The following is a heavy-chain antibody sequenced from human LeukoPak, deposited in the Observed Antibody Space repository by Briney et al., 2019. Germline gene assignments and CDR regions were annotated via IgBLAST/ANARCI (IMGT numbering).Heavy chain of an antibody. CDR1: GGSISSHTYS. D-gene: IGHD3-10*01. CDR3: ARHKGPHIIRVVLRNNWFDP. V-gene: IGHV4-39*01. Sequence: PSETLSLTCTVSGGSISSHTYSSGWVRQPPGKGLEWIGTLSYSAHTFYSSSLKSRVTISDDTSKNHFSLILTSVTAADTAVYYRARHKGPHIIRVVLRNNWFDPWGQGTLVTVSS. CDR2: LSYSAHT. J-gene: IGHJ5*02.